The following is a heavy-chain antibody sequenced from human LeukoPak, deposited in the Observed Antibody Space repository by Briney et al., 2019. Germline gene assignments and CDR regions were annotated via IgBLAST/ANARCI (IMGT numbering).Heavy chain of an antibody. CDR2: IKQDGSEK. V-gene: IGHV3-7*05. Sequence: PGGSLRLSCAASGFTFSNYWMSWVRQAPRKGLEWVANIKQDGSEKYYVDSVKGRFTISRDNAKNSLYLQMNSLRAEDTAVYYCARAGLWFGELLDYWAPGTLLTVSS. J-gene: IGHJ4*02. D-gene: IGHD3-10*01. CDR3: ARAGLWFGELLDY. CDR1: GFTFSNYW.